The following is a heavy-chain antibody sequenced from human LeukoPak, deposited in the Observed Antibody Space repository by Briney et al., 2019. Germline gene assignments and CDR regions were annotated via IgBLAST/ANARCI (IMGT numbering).Heavy chain of an antibody. CDR2: ISAYNGNT. J-gene: IGHJ5*02. CDR3: ARVTSVGGSGSYYNWFDP. Sequence: ASVKVSCKASGYTFTSYGISWVRQAPGQGLEWMGWISAYNGNTNYAQKLQGRVTMTTDTSTSTAYMELRSLRSDDTAVYYCARVTSVGGSGSYYNWFDPWGQGNLVTVSS. CDR1: GYTFTSYG. V-gene: IGHV1-18*01. D-gene: IGHD3-10*01.